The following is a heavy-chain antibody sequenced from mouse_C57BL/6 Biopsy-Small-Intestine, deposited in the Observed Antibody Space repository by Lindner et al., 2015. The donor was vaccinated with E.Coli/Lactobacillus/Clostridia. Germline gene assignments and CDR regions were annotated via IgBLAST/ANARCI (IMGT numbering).Heavy chain of an antibody. CDR1: GFTFSSYA. V-gene: IGHV5-9-1*02. Sequence: VQLQESGEGLVKPGGSLKLSCAASGFTFSSYAMSWVRQTPEKRLEWVAYISSGGDHIYYADTVKGRFTISRDNARNTLYLQMSSLKSEDTAMYYCTREYYYGSSYGYFDVWGTGTTVTVSS. J-gene: IGHJ1*03. D-gene: IGHD1-1*01. CDR3: TREYYYGSSYGYFDV. CDR2: ISSGGDHI.